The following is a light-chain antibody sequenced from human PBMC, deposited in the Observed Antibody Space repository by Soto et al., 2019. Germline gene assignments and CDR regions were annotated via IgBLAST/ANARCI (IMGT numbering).Light chain of an antibody. CDR3: SSFTGSSTLV. CDR1: STDIGLNNY. J-gene: IGLJ1*01. Sequence: QSVLTQPASVSGSPGQSITISCTGTSTDIGLNNYVSWYQQHPGKAPKLIIFEVSNRPSGVSNRFSGSKSGNTASLTISGLQADDEADYYCSSFTGSSTLVFGSGTKLTVL. V-gene: IGLV2-14*01. CDR2: EVS.